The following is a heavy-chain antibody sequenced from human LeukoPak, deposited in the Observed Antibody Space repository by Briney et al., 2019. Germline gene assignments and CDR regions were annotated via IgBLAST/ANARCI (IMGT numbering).Heavy chain of an antibody. CDR1: GYTFTSYG. V-gene: IGHV1-18*01. D-gene: IGHD6-13*01. J-gene: IGHJ4*02. Sequence: WASVKVSCKASGYTFTSYGISWVRQAPGQGLEGMGCISAYNGNTNYAQKLQGRVTMTTDTSTSTAYMELRSLRSDDTAVYYCARAGHSSSWYVPGDYWGQGTLVTVSS. CDR3: ARAGHSSSWYVPGDY. CDR2: ISAYNGNT.